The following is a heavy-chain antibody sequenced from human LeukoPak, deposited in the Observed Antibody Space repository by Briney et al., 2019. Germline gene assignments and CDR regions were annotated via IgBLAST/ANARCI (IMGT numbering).Heavy chain of an antibody. CDR1: GGSINNGGYY. CDR3: ARVMDAFDAFDI. Sequence: TLSLTCTVSGGSINNGGYYWSWIPQHPGKGLEWIGYIYYSGSSYYNPSLRSRVTISVDTSKNHFSLKLSSVTAADTAVYYCARVMDAFDAFDIWGQGTMVTVSS. J-gene: IGHJ3*02. CDR2: IYYSGSS. D-gene: IGHD2-2*03. V-gene: IGHV4-31*03.